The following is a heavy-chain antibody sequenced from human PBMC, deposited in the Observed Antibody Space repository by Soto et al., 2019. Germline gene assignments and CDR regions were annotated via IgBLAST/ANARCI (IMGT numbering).Heavy chain of an antibody. V-gene: IGHV4-30-2*01. D-gene: IGHD6-13*01. CDR3: ARGQVAAAVPFDY. CDR2: IYHSGST. Sequence: PSETLSLTCAVSGGSISSGGYCWSWIRQPPGKGLEWIGYIYHSGSTYYNPSLKSRVTISVDRSKNQFSLKLSSVTAADTAVYYCARGQVAAAVPFDYWGQGTLVTVSS. CDR1: GGSISSGGYC. J-gene: IGHJ4*02.